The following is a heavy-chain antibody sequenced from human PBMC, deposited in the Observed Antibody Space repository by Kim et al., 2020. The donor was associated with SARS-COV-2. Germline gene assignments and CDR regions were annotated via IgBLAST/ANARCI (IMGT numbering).Heavy chain of an antibody. J-gene: IGHJ5*02. D-gene: IGHD6-13*01. V-gene: IGHV4-39*01. Sequence: PSLKSRVTISVDTSKNQFSLKLSSVTAADTAVYYCARRVIVAAAGNWFDPWGQGTLVTVSS. CDR3: ARRVIVAAAGNWFDP.